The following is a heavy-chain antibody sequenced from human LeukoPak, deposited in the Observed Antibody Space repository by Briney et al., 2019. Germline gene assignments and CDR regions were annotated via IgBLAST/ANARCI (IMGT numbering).Heavy chain of an antibody. J-gene: IGHJ3*02. CDR2: INPNSGGT. CDR1: GYTFTGYY. D-gene: IGHD1-1*01. Sequence: RASVKVSCKASGYTFTGYYMHWVRQAPGQGLEWMGWINPNSGGTNYAQKFQGRVTMTRDTSISTAYMELSRLRSDDTAVYYCARGGWNDANAFDIWGQGTMVTVSS. CDR3: ARGGWNDANAFDI. V-gene: IGHV1-2*02.